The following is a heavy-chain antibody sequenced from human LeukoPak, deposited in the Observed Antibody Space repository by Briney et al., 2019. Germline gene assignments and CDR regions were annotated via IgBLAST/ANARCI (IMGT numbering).Heavy chain of an antibody. J-gene: IGHJ3*02. Sequence: PSQTLSLTCTVSGGSISSGSYYWSWIRQPAGKGPEWIGRIYTSGSTNYNPSLKSRVTISVDTSKNQFSLKLSSVTAADTAVYYCARVSGIAVAGVAFDIWGQGTMVTVSS. CDR3: ARVSGIAVAGVAFDI. V-gene: IGHV4-61*02. CDR1: GGSISSGSYY. D-gene: IGHD6-19*01. CDR2: IYTSGST.